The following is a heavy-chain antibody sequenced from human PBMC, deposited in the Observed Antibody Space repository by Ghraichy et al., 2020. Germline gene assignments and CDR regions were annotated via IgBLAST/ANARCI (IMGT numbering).Heavy chain of an antibody. J-gene: IGHJ6*02. CDR1: GGSISSYY. D-gene: IGHD3-10*01. CDR3: ARHGVWSRAYYYGMDV. V-gene: IGHV4-4*09. CDR2: IYTSGST. Sequence: SETLSLTCTVSGGSISSYYWSWIRQPPGKGLEWIGYIYTSGSTNYNPSLKSRVTISVDTSKNQFSLKLSSVTAADTAVYYCARHGVWSRAYYYGMDVWGQGTTVTVSS.